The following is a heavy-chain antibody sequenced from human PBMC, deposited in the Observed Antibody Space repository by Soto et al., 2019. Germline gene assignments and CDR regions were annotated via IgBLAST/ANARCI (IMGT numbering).Heavy chain of an antibody. J-gene: IGHJ4*02. V-gene: IGHV4-31*03. CDR2: IYYSGST. CDR3: AREGSYYYDSSGYYPHYFDY. CDR1: GGSISSGGYY. Sequence: SETLSLTCTVSGGSISSGGYYWSWIRQHPGKGLEWIGYIYYSGSTYYNPSLKSRVTISVDTSKNQFSLKLSSVTAADTAVYYCAREGSYYYDSSGYYPHYFDYWGQGTLITVSS. D-gene: IGHD3-22*01.